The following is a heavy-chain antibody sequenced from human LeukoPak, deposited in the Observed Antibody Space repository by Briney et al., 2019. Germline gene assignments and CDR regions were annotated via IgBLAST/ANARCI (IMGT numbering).Heavy chain of an antibody. CDR2: IRVTDGSS. D-gene: IGHD2-2*01. CDR1: GFPFSTYD. CDR3: AKGSCSSHICYYFYYVDV. J-gene: IGHJ6*03. V-gene: IGHV3-23*01. Sequence: GXSXRLSCAASGFPFSTYDMTWVRQAPGKALEWVSAIRVTDGSSYYADSVKGRFTISRDNSKNTLYLQMNSLRAEDTAKYYCAKGSCSSHICYYFYYVDVWGKGTTVTVSS.